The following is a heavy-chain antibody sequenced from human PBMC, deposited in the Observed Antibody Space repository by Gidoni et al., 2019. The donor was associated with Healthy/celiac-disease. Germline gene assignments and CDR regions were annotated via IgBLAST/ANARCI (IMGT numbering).Heavy chain of an antibody. D-gene: IGHD1-26*01. CDR1: GYTFTGYY. CDR3: ARSRFQWELLVGGVDDAFDI. V-gene: IGHV1-2*02. J-gene: IGHJ3*02. Sequence: QVQLVQSGAAVKNPGASVKVSCQASGYTFTGYYMHCVRQAPGQGLEWMGWIKPNSGGTNYEQKFKGGVTRTRDTSISTDYMELSRLRSDDTAVYYCARSRFQWELLVGGVDDAFDIWGQGTMVTVSS. CDR2: IKPNSGGT.